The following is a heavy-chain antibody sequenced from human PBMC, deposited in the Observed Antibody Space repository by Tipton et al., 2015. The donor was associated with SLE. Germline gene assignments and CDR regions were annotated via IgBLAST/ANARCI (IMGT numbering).Heavy chain of an antibody. Sequence: TLSLTCSVSGDSVTDGPYYWNWIRQPPGKGPEWIGFIYHGGRTLYNPSLKSRVDMSVDMSKNQFSLKLTSVTAADTAVYYCARDPGRHREVYFQYWGRGTLVTVSS. D-gene: IGHD3-10*01. CDR2: IYHGGRT. V-gene: IGHV4-61*01. J-gene: IGHJ1*01. CDR3: ARDPGRHREVYFQY. CDR1: GDSVTDGPYY.